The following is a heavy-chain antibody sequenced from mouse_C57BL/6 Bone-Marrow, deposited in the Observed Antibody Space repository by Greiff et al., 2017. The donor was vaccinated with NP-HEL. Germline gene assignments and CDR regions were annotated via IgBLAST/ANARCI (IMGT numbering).Heavy chain of an antibody. CDR3: AREGYYYGSRGMDY. J-gene: IGHJ4*01. CDR2: IYPGSGST. CDR1: GYTFTSYW. Sequence: VQLQQPGAELVKPGASVKMSCKASGYTFTSYWITWVKQRPGQGLEWIGDIYPGSGSTNYNEKFKSKATLTVDTSSSTAYMQLSSLTSEDSAVYYCAREGYYYGSRGMDYWGQGTSVTVSS. V-gene: IGHV1-55*01. D-gene: IGHD1-1*01.